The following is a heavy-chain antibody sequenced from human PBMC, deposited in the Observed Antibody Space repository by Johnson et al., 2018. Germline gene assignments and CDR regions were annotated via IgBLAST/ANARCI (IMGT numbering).Heavy chain of an antibody. CDR3: ATRGYRRSGPPDV. V-gene: IGHV3-30*03. CDR1: ELTFSSYE. Sequence: QVQLVESGGGVVQPKRSLRLSCAASELTFSSYEMHWVRQAPGKGLEWMAVISQDGRYKYYADSVKGRITISRDNSKKTLYVQMNSLRPEDTAVYYCATRGYRRSGPPDVWGKGTTVTVSS. D-gene: IGHD3-3*01. CDR2: ISQDGRYK. J-gene: IGHJ6*04.